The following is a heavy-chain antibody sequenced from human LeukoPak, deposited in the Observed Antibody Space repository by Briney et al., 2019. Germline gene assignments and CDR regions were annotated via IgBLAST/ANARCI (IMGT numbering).Heavy chain of an antibody. D-gene: IGHD2-15*01. V-gene: IGHV4-34*01. J-gene: IGHJ4*02. CDR2: INHSGST. CDR1: GGSFSGYY. Sequence: SETLSLTCAVYGGSFSGYYWSWIRQPPGKGLEWIEKINHSGSTNYNPSLKSRVTISVDTSKNQFSLKLSSVTAADTAVYYCASIGYCSGGSCYGVDYWGQGTLVTVSS. CDR3: ASIGYCSGGSCYGVDY.